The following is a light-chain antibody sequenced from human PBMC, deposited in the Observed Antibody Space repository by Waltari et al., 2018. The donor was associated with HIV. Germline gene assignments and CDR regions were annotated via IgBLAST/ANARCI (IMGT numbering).Light chain of an antibody. CDR2: QDT. CDR3: QAWDSSTYV. Sequence: SYELTQPPSMSVSPGQTASITCSGDKLGNKFTYWYQQKPGQSPVVVIYQDTKRPSGSPERFSGSNSGNTATLTISGTQAMDEADYYCQAWDSSTYVFGTGTKVTVL. J-gene: IGLJ1*01. V-gene: IGLV3-1*01. CDR1: KLGNKF.